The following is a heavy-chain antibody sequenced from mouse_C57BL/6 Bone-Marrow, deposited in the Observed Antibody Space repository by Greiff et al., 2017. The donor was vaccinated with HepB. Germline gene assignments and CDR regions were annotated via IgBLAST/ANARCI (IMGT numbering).Heavy chain of an antibody. D-gene: IGHD4-1*01. CDR2: INPNNGGT. CDR3: ARERDWVDY. V-gene: IGHV1-26*01. J-gene: IGHJ2*01. Sequence: EVQLQQSGPELVKPGASVKISCKASGYTFTDYYMNWVKQSHGKSLEWIGDINPNNGGTSYNQKFKGKATLTVDKSSSTAYMELRSLTSEDSAVYYCARERDWVDYWGQGTTLTVSS. CDR1: GYTFTDYY.